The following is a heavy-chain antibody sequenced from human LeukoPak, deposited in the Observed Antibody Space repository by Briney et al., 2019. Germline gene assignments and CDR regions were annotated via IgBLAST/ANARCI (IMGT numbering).Heavy chain of an antibody. CDR2: IRFDGSNE. CDR3: AEDSDDSSGYYPFDI. V-gene: IGHV3-30*02. CDR1: GFTLSSYG. J-gene: IGHJ3*02. Sequence: QAGGSLRLSCAASGFTLSSYGVHWVRQAPGKGLEWVAFIRFDGSNENYADSVKGRFTISRDTSKNTLYLQMNSLRAEDTAVYYCAEDSDDSSGYYPFDIWGQGTMVTVSS. D-gene: IGHD3-22*01.